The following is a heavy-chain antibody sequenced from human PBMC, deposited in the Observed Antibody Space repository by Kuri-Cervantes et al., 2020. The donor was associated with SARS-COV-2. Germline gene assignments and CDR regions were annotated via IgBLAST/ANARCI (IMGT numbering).Heavy chain of an antibody. V-gene: IGHV3-53*01. D-gene: IGHD5-12*01. CDR2: IYSGGST. CDR3: ARTLGAANDIVATITTGGFDY. Sequence: GESLKISCAASGFTVSSNYMSWVRQAPGKGLEWVSVIYSGGSTYYADSVKGRFTISRDNSKNTLYLQMNSLRAEDTAVYYCARTLGAANDIVATITTGGFDYWGQRTLVTVSS. J-gene: IGHJ4*02. CDR1: GFTVSSNY.